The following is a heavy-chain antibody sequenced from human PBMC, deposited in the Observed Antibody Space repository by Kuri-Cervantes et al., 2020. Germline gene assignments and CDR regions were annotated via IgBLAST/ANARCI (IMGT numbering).Heavy chain of an antibody. CDR2: ISWDGGST. J-gene: IGHJ6*03. Sequence: GGSLRLSCAASGFTFDDYAMHWVRQAPGKGLEWVSLISWDGGSTYYADSVKGRFTISRDNSKNSLYLQMNSLRAEDTALYYCAKDMGRSIAARPGYMDVWGKGTTVTVSS. CDR1: GFTFDDYA. CDR3: AKDMGRSIAARPGYMDV. D-gene: IGHD6-6*01. V-gene: IGHV3-43D*04.